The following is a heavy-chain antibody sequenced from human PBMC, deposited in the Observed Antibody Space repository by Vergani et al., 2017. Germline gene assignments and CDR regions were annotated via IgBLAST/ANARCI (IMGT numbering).Heavy chain of an antibody. J-gene: IGHJ3*02. CDR1: GFTFSNAW. CDR2: IKSKTDGGTT. D-gene: IGHD3-9*01. CDR3: TTVYVDPYDILTRLRTIDM. V-gene: IGHV3-15*01. Sequence: EVQLVESGGGLLQPGRSLRLPCAASGFTFSNAWMSWVRQAPGKGLEWVGRIKSKTDGGTTDYARTVKGRFTIPRDDSKNKLYLQMNSLKTEDTAVYYCTTVYVDPYDILTRLRTIDMWRQGTMVTVS.